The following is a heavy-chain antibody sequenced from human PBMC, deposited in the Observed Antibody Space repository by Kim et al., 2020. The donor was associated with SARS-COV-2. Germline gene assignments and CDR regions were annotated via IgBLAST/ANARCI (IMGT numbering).Heavy chain of an antibody. CDR2: IIPILGIA. D-gene: IGHD3-10*01. CDR3: ARELKLRRNYYGSGRYYGMDV. J-gene: IGHJ6*01. CDR1: GGTFSSYA. V-gene: IGHV1-69*04. Sequence: SVKVSCKASGGTFSSYAISWVRQAPGQGLEWMGRIIPILGIANYAQKFQGRVTITADKSTSTAYMELSSLRSEDTAVYYCARELKLRRNYYGSGRYYGMDVWGQGTTVTVSS.